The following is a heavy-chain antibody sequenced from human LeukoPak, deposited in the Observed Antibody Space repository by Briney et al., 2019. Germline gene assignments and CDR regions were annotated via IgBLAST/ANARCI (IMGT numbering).Heavy chain of an antibody. J-gene: IGHJ6*02. CDR1: GFTFSSYE. CDR2: ISSSGFTI. V-gene: IGHV3-48*03. CDR3: ARVGENLIEVEPAPTDV. Sequence: GGSLRLSCAASGFTFSSYEMTWVRQAPGKGLEWVAYISSSGFTIFYADSVKGRFTISRDNTENSLFLQMNSLRAEDTAVYYCARVGENLIEVEPAPTDVWGQGTTVTVSS. D-gene: IGHD2-2*01.